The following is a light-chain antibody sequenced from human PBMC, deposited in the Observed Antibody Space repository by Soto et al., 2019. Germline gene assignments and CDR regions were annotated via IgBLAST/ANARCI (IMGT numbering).Light chain of an antibody. V-gene: IGLV2-11*01. J-gene: IGLJ1*01. CDR3: CSYAGSYTFV. Sequence: QSVLTQPRSVSGSPGQSVTISCTGTSSDVGGYNYVSWYQQHPGKAPKLMIYDVSKRPPGVPDRFSGSKSGNTASLTISGLQAEDEADYYCCSYAGSYTFVFGTGTKATVL. CDR2: DVS. CDR1: SSDVGGYNY.